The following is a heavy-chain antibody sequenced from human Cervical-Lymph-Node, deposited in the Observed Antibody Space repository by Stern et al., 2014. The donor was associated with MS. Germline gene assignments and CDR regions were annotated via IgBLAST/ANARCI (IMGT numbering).Heavy chain of an antibody. CDR1: GYDFSNFW. CDR3: AKGAGATLRRFDY. D-gene: IGHD1-14*01. V-gene: IGHV5-51*03. J-gene: IGHJ4*02. CDR2: IYPSDSDT. Sequence: EVQLEESGAEVKKSGESLNISCQGSGYDFSNFWIGLVRQMPGQGLEWMGVIYPSDSDTRYSPSFQGQVTISADKSTSTAFLQWSSLKASDTAIYYCAKGAGATLRRFDYWGQGTQVTVSS.